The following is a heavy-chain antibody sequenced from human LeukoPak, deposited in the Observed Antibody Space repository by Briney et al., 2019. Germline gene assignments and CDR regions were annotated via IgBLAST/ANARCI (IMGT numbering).Heavy chain of an antibody. CDR1: GFTVSSNY. CDR2: IYSGGST. CDR3: ARAGCQLLKDSAFDI. J-gene: IGHJ3*02. V-gene: IGHV3-53*01. Sequence: GGSLRLSCAASGFTVSSNYMSWVRQAPGKGLEWVSVIYSGGSTYYADSVKGRFTISRDNSKNTLYLQMNSLRAEDTAVYYCARAGCQLLKDSAFDIWGQGTMVTVSS. D-gene: IGHD2-2*01.